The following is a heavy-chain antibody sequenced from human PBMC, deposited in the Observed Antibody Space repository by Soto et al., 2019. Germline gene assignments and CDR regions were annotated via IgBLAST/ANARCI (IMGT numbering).Heavy chain of an antibody. J-gene: IGHJ4*02. CDR3: AKEHHQWLEISEFDY. D-gene: IGHD5-12*01. CDR1: GFTFSSYA. CDR2: ISGSGGST. V-gene: IGHV3-23*01. Sequence: PGGSLRLSCAASGFTFSSYAMSWVRQAPGKGLEWVSAISGSGGSTYYADSVKGRFTISRDNSKNTLYLQMNSLGAEDTAVYYCAKEHHQWLEISEFDYWGQGTLVTVPQ.